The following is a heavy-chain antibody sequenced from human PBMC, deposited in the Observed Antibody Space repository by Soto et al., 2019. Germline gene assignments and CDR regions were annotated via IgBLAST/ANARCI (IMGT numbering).Heavy chain of an antibody. CDR1: GFTFSSYV. J-gene: IGHJ4*02. D-gene: IGHD6-13*01. Sequence: GGSLRVSCSASGFTFSSYVMNWVRQAPGKGLEYVSGITSNGGSTFYADSVKGRFIISRDNSQNTVYLQMSSLTTADTAVYYCLVASAAYWGQET. CDR3: LVASAAY. CDR2: ITSNGGST. V-gene: IGHV3-64D*06.